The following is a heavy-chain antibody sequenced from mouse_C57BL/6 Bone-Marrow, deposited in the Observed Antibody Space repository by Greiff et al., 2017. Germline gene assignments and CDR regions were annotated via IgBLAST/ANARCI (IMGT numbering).Heavy chain of an antibody. CDR2: ISNLAYSI. D-gene: IGHD1-1*01. Sequence: EVQGVESGGGLVQPGGSLKLSCAASGFTFSDYGMAWVRQAPRQGPEWVAFISNLAYSIYYADTVTGRFTISRENAKNTLYLEMSSLRSEDTAMYYCARGYGTLDYWGQGTTLTVSS. CDR1: GFTFSDYG. J-gene: IGHJ2*01. V-gene: IGHV5-15*01. CDR3: ARGYGTLDY.